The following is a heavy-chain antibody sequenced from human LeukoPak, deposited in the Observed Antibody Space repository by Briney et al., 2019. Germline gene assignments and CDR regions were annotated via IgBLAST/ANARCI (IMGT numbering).Heavy chain of an antibody. V-gene: IGHV3-30*18. D-gene: IGHD5-24*01. CDR1: GFTFSSYG. CDR2: ISYDGSNK. J-gene: IGHJ4*02. CDR3: AKAPKKANSKRWLQLGGLDY. Sequence: GGSLRLSCAASGFTFSSYGMHWVRQAPGKGLEWVAVISYDGSNKYYADSVKGRFTISRDNSKNTLYLQMNSLRAEDTAVYYCAKAPKKANSKRWLQLGGLDYWGQGTLVTVSS.